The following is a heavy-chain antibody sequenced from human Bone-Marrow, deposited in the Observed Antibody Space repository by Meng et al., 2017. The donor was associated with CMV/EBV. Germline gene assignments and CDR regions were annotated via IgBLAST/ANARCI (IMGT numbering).Heavy chain of an antibody. D-gene: IGHD2-2*01. V-gene: IGHV3-30*02. Sequence: GESLKISCAASGFTFSNSDMHWVRQAPGKGLEWVTYIRYDGSNKCHADSVKGRFTISRDNSKNTLYLQMNSLRAEDTAVYYCAKDYQLHHWGQGTRVTVSS. CDR2: IRYDGSNK. J-gene: IGHJ5*02. CDR3: AKDYQLHH. CDR1: GFTFSNSD.